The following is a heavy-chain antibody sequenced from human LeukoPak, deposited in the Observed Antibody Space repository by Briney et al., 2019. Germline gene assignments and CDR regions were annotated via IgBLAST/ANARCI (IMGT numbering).Heavy chain of an antibody. CDR1: GFTFSNFA. V-gene: IGHV3-23*01. CDR2: ISGSGDGT. Sequence: GGSLRLSCATSGFTFSNFAMTWVRQAPGKGLEWVSSISGSGDGTYYPDSVKGRFTISRDNSKNALILQMNSLRAEDAALYYCAKNSLAYYDFWSGLDYWGQGALVNVSS. J-gene: IGHJ4*02. D-gene: IGHD3-3*01. CDR3: AKNSLAYYDFWSGLDY.